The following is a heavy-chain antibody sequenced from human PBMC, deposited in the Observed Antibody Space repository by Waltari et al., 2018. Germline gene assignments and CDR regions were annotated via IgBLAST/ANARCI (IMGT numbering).Heavy chain of an antibody. J-gene: IGHJ3*02. V-gene: IGHV4-34*01. CDR1: GGSFSGYY. Sequence: QVQLQQWGAGLLKPSETLSLTCAVYGGSFSGYYWSWIRQPPGKGLEWIGEINHSGSTNYNPSLKSRVTISVDTSKNQFSLKLSSVTAADTAVYYCARTLPSGWNAFDIWGQGTMVTVSS. CDR2: INHSGST. CDR3: ARTLPSGWNAFDI.